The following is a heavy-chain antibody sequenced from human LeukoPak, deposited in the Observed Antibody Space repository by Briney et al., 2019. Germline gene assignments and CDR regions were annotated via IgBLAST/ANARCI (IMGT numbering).Heavy chain of an antibody. CDR2: ISYDGSNK. CDR1: GFSFSNFG. V-gene: IGHV3-30*03. D-gene: IGHD5-12*01. Sequence: GRSLRLSCAASGFSFSNFGMHWVRQAPGKGLEWVAVISYDGSNKHFADSVKGRFTISRDNSKNTLYLQMNSLRAEDTAVYYCARASIVATIAFGYWGQGTLVTVSS. CDR3: ARASIVATIAFGY. J-gene: IGHJ4*02.